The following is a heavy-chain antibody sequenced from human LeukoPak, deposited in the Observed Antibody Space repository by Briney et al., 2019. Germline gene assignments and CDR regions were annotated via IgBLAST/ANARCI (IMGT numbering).Heavy chain of an antibody. CDR1: GFGLSVLS. CDR3: STDSGRSYFYFDF. D-gene: IGHD3-10*01. J-gene: IGHJ4*02. CDR2: IRPETGEP. Sequence: GASVKASCKISGFGLSVLSIHWMRQARGKGLEWVGGIRPETGEPIFAQKFRGRVTITEDTFTDTGYLELRGLTSEDTAVYYCSTDSGRSYFYFDFWGQGTLVTVSS. V-gene: IGHV1-24*01.